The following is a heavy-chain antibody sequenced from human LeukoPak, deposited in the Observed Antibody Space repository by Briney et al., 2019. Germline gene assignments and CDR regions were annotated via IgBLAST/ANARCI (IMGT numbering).Heavy chain of an antibody. CDR1: GFTFSSYA. Sequence: QPGGSLRLYCAASGFTFSSYAMSWVRQAPGKGVEWVSAISGSGGSTYYADSVKGRFTISRDNSKNTLYLQMNSLRAEDTAVYYCAKAHYYDSSGYYYDYWGQGTLVTVSS. J-gene: IGHJ4*02. D-gene: IGHD3-22*01. CDR3: AKAHYYDSSGYYYDY. V-gene: IGHV3-23*01. CDR2: ISGSGGST.